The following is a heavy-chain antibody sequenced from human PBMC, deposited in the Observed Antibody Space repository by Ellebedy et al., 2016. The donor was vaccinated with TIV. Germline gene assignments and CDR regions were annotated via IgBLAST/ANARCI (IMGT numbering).Heavy chain of an antibody. CDR1: GGSFTSGDYF. D-gene: IGHD4-17*01. CDR2: VYYSGGT. V-gene: IGHV4-31*03. Sequence: SETLSLTCTVSGGSFTSGDYFWSWVRQHPGKGLEFIGYVYYSGGTYYKPSLRSRVTISVDTSKNQFSLKLSSVTAADTAVYYCARDGDYGMDVWGQGTTVTVSS. J-gene: IGHJ6*02. CDR3: ARDGDYGMDV.